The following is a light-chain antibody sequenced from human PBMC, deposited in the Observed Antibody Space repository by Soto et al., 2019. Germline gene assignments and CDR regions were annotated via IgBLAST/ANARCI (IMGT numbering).Light chain of an antibody. Sequence: EIVLTQSPATLSSFPGDRVTLSCRASQYINTRLAWYQHRPGQSPRLLIYQTSLRAAGIPARFSGSGSGTDFTLTISRLEPEDFAVYYCQQYGSSPPRTFGQGTKVDIK. CDR3: QQYGSSPPRT. CDR1: QYINTR. J-gene: IGKJ1*01. CDR2: QTS. V-gene: IGKV3-20*01.